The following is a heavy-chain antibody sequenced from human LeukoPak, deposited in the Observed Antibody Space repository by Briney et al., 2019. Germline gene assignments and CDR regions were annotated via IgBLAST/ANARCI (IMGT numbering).Heavy chain of an antibody. J-gene: IGHJ5*01. CDR3: ARDPSNTSGNNAWFDY. V-gene: IGHV1-18*01. Sequence: ASVKVSCKASGYTFNRHGISWVRQAPGQGPEWMGWISCYNGDTHYAQNYQGRLTMTTDTSTSTAYMGLRSLRSDDTAVYYCARDPSNTSGNNAWFDYWGQGALVTVSS. CDR1: GYTFNRHG. D-gene: IGHD2-15*01. CDR2: ISCYNGDT.